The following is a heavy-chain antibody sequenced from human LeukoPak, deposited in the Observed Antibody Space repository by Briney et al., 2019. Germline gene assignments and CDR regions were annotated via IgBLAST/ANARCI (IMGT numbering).Heavy chain of an antibody. CDR2: INHSGST. J-gene: IGHJ3*02. Sequence: SETLSLTCAVYGGSFIGYYWSWIRQPPGKGLEWIGEINHSGSTNYNPSLKSRVTISVDTSKNQFSLKLSSVTAADTAVYYCARRSTMVRGGRIDIWGQGTMVTVSS. D-gene: IGHD3-10*01. V-gene: IGHV4-34*01. CDR1: GGSFIGYY. CDR3: ARRSTMVRGGRIDI.